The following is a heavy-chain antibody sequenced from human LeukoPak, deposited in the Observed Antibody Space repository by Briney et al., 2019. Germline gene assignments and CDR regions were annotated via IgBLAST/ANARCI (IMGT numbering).Heavy chain of an antibody. CDR2: ISAYNGNT. CDR3: ARVSRYSYGLGYAFEI. D-gene: IGHD5-18*01. V-gene: IGHV1-18*01. J-gene: IGHJ3*02. Sequence: ASVKVSCKASGYTFTSYGSSWVRQAPGQGLEWMSWISAYNGNTNYAQTPQGSVTMTTDTSTSTPCIELWSVRSDDTAVYYCARVSRYSYGLGYAFEIRGQGKIFTVSS. CDR1: GYTFTSYG.